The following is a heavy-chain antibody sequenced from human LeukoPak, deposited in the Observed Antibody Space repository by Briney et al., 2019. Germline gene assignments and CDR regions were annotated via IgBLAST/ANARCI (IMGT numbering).Heavy chain of an antibody. CDR3: GGRDQDGYKQPGAGGDY. CDR2: IIPILGIA. CDR1: GGTFSSYT. Sequence: SVKVSCKASGGTFSSYTISWVRQAPGQGREWMGRIIPILGIANYAQKFQGRVTITADKSTSTAYMELSSLRSEATAVYYCGGRDQDGYKQPGAGGDYWGQGTLVTVSS. D-gene: IGHD5-24*01. V-gene: IGHV1-69*02. J-gene: IGHJ4*02.